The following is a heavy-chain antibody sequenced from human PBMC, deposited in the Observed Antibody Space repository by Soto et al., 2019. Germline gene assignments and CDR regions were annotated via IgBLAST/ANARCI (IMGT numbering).Heavy chain of an antibody. CDR2: FYYSGST. CDR1: GGSISSYY. D-gene: IGHD1-7*01. V-gene: IGHV4-59*01. CDR3: ARGLELLNCFDP. J-gene: IGHJ5*02. Sequence: SETLSLTCTVSGGSISSYYWSWIRQPPGKGLEWIGYFYYSGSTNYNPSLKSRVTISVDTSKNQFSLKLSSVTAADTAVYYGARGLELLNCFDPWGQGTLVTVSS.